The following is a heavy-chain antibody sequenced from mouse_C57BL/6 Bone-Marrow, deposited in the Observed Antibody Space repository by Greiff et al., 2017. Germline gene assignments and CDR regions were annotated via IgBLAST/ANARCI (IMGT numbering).Heavy chain of an antibody. D-gene: IGHD1-1*01. J-gene: IGHJ1*03. Sequence: QVQLQQSGPELVKPGASVKLSCKASGYTFTSYDINWVKQRPGQGLEWIGWIYPRDGSTKYNEKFKGKATLTVDTSSSTAYMELQGLTSEDSAVYFCARLEFDGSCGDWYFDVWGTGTTVTVSS. CDR3: ARLEFDGSCGDWYFDV. CDR1: GYTFTSYD. V-gene: IGHV1-85*01. CDR2: IYPRDGST.